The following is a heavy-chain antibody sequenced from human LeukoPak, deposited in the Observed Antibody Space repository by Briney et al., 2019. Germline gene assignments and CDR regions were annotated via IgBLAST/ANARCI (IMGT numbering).Heavy chain of an antibody. Sequence: GGSLRLSCAASGFTFSSYAMHWVRQAPGKGLEWVAVISYDGSNKYYADSVKGRFTISRDNSKNTLYLQMNSLRAEDTAVYYCAGETAAGPIYYYGMDVWGQGTTVTVSS. CDR2: ISYDGSNK. V-gene: IGHV3-30-3*01. J-gene: IGHJ6*02. CDR1: GFTFSSYA. D-gene: IGHD6-13*01. CDR3: AGETAAGPIYYYGMDV.